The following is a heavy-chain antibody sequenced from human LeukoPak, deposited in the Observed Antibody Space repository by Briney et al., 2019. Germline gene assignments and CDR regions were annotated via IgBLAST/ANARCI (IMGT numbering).Heavy chain of an antibody. CDR3: ARDPGVNYGMDV. CDR2: IYYSGST. CDR1: GGSISSYY. V-gene: IGHV4-59*01. J-gene: IGHJ6*02. Sequence: SETLSLTCTVSGGSISSYYWIWIRQPPGKGLEWIGYIYYSGSTNYNPSLKSRVTISVDTSKNQFSLKLSSVTAADTAVYYCARDPGVNYGMDVWGQGTTVTVSS. D-gene: IGHD7-27*01.